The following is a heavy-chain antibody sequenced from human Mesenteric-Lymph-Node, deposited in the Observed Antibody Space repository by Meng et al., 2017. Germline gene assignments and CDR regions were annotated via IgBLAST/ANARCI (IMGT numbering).Heavy chain of an antibody. J-gene: IGHJ6*02. Sequence: GESLKISCAASGFTFSSYSMNWVRQAPGKGLEWVSSISSSSSYIYYADSVKGRFTISRDNAKNSLYLQMKSLRAEDTAVYYCARDYYDSSGDYYYGMDVWGQGTTVTVSS. CDR3: ARDYYDSSGDYYYGMDV. D-gene: IGHD3-22*01. CDR2: ISSSSSYI. V-gene: IGHV3-21*01. CDR1: GFTFSSYS.